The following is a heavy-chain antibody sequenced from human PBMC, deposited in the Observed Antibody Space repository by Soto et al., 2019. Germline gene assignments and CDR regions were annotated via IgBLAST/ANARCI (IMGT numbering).Heavy chain of an antibody. J-gene: IGHJ4*02. CDR1: GGSISSGDYY. V-gene: IGHV4-30-4*01. D-gene: IGHD6-13*01. Sequence: SETLSLTCSVSGGSISSGDYYWSWVRQPPGKGLEWIGYIYYSGSAYYNPSLKTRLAMSVDTSNNHFSLKLSSVTVADTAVYYCARINIAGTFYYDNWGQGTPVTVSS. CDR3: ARINIAGTFYYDN. CDR2: IYYSGSA.